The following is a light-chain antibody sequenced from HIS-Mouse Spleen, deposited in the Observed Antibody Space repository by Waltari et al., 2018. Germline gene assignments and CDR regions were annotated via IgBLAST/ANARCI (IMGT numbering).Light chain of an antibody. CDR2: AGS. J-gene: IGLJ1*01. V-gene: IGLV2-23*01. Sequence: QSALTQPASVSGSPGQSITISCTGTTSDVGRDNLVSWYQQHPGKAPKLMIYAGSKRPSGVSNRFSGSKSGNTASLTISGLQAEDEADYYCCSYAGSSTSYVFGTGTKVTVL. CDR1: TSDVGRDNL. CDR3: CSYAGSSTSYV.